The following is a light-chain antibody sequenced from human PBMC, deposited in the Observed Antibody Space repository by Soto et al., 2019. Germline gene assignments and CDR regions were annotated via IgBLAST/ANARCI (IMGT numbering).Light chain of an antibody. CDR1: SSDVGGYNY. Sequence: QSALTQPASVSGSPGQSITISCTGTSSDVGGYNYVSWYQQHPGKAPKLMISEVSNRPSGVSNRFSGSKSGNTASLTISGLQAEDEGDYYCSSYTSSSTRVFGGGTQLTVL. J-gene: IGLJ3*02. CDR2: EVS. CDR3: SSYTSSSTRV. V-gene: IGLV2-14*01.